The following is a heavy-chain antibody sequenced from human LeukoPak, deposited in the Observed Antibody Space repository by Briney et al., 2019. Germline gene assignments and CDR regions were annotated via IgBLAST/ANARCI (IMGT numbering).Heavy chain of an antibody. CDR1: GVIISSYA. D-gene: IGHD2-21*01. Sequence: GGSLRLSCAASGVIISSYAMSWVRQAPGKGLEWVSAINGRGDNTSYADFVKGRFTISRDNSKSTVCLQMNSLRTEDTAVYYCAKDRIAPGFNWFDPWGQGTLVTVSS. V-gene: IGHV3-23*01. CDR2: INGRGDNT. J-gene: IGHJ5*02. CDR3: AKDRIAPGFNWFDP.